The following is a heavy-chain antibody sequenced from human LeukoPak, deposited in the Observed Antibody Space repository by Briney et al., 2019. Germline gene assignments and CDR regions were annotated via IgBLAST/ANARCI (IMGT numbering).Heavy chain of an antibody. J-gene: IGHJ6*03. V-gene: IGHV1-8*01. CDR1: GYTFSAYD. CDR3: ARGLGIAAYYHHFYMDA. D-gene: IGHD6-25*01. CDR2: MNPKNDNA. Sequence: ASVTVSCKASGYTFSAYDIHWVRQAAGQGLEWMGWMNPKNDNARYAPKFQGRVTMTKNTSKNTAYMELSSLKSDDTAIYYCARGLGIAAYYHHFYMDAWGKETTVTVSS.